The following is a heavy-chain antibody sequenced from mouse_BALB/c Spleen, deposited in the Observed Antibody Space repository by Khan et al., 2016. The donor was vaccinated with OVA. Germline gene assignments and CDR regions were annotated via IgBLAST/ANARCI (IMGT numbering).Heavy chain of an antibody. CDR2: VNPNSGGS. D-gene: IGHD2-14*01. CDR3: ARGYDFVAY. CDR1: GYSFTLYY. V-gene: IGHV1-26*01. J-gene: IGHJ3*01. Sequence: VQLKQSGPDLVKPGASVKISCTASGYSFTLYYMTWVKQSPGKSLEWIGRVNPNSGGSDYNHVFNGMAILTVDKSSNTAYMELHSMTAEDSAVYDCARGYDFVAYWGQGTLVTVSA.